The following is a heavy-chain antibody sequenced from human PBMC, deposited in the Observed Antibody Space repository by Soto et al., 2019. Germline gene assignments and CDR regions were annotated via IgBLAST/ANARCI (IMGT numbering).Heavy chain of an antibody. CDR1: GYTFTSYG. CDR3: ARDFFRQQQLVRTIYYYYYGMDV. CDR2: ISAYNGNT. Sequence: GASVKVSCKASGYTFTSYGISWVRQAPGQGLEWMGWISAYNGNTNYAQKLQGRVTMTTDTSTSTAYMELRSLRSDDTAVYYCARDFFRQQQLVRTIYYYYYGMDVWGQGTSVTVSS. V-gene: IGHV1-18*01. J-gene: IGHJ6*02. D-gene: IGHD6-13*01.